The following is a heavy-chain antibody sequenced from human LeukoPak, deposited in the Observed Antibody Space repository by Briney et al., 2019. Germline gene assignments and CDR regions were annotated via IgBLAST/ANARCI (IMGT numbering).Heavy chain of an antibody. Sequence: ASVKVSCKASGYTFTTYDIIRVRQATGQGLEWMGWMNPSSGKTDYAQKFQGRVTITRNTSISTAYMELSSLRSEDTAVYYCARGQWGWRAFDIWGQGTMVTVSS. CDR3: ARGQWGWRAFDI. V-gene: IGHV1-8*03. J-gene: IGHJ3*02. CDR2: MNPSSGKT. D-gene: IGHD2-15*01. CDR1: GYTFTTYD.